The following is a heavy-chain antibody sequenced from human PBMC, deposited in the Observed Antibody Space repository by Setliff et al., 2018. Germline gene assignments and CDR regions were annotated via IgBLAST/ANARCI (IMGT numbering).Heavy chain of an antibody. J-gene: IGHJ6*03. CDR3: ARMSGFQYMDV. CDR1: GGSISTYY. Sequence: SETLSLTCTVSGGSISTYYWSWIRQPPGKGLEFIGYVYYSGLTNYDPSLKSRVTISLDTSKNQFSLSLSSVTAADTAVYYCARMSGFQYMDVWGKGTTVTVSS. CDR2: VYYSGLT. V-gene: IGHV4-59*08. D-gene: IGHD3-3*01.